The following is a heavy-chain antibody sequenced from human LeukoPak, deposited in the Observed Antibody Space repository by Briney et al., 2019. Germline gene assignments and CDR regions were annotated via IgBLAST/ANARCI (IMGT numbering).Heavy chain of an antibody. D-gene: IGHD3-10*01. V-gene: IGHV1-8*03. J-gene: IGHJ5*02. CDR3: ARGGYYYGSGSRNWFDP. CDR2: MNPNSGNT. CDR1: GYTFTNYE. Sequence: ASVKVSCKASGYTFTNYEINWLQQATGQGLEWMGWMNPNSGNTGSAQKFQGRVTITRDTSITTVYMELRSLTSEDTAFYYCARGGYYYGSGSRNWFDPWGQGTLVTVSS.